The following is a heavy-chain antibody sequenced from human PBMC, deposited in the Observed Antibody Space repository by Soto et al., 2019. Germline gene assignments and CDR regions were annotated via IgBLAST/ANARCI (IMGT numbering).Heavy chain of an antibody. CDR3: AYLVVADTGMDV. V-gene: IGHV1-69*02. D-gene: IGHD2-15*01. CDR1: GGTFSSNT. J-gene: IGHJ6*02. CDR2: IIPILGIA. Sequence: QVQLVQSGAEVKKPGSSVKVSCKASGGTFSSNTISWVRQAPGQGLEWMGRIIPILGIANYAQKFQGRVTITADKSTSTAYMELSSLRSEDTAVYYCAYLVVADTGMDVWGQGTTVTVSS.